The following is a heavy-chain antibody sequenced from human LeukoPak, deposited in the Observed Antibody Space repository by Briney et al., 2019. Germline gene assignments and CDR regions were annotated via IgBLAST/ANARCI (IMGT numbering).Heavy chain of an antibody. D-gene: IGHD6-6*01. V-gene: IGHV4-4*07. CDR1: GGSISSYY. CDR3: ARDVTAALDYYYYGMDV. Sequence: SETLSLTCTVSGGSISSYYWSWIRQPAGKGLEWIGRIYTSGSTNYNPSLKSRVTMSVDTSKNQFSLKLSSVTAADTAVYYCARDVTAALDYYYYGMDVWGQGTTVTVSS. J-gene: IGHJ6*02. CDR2: IYTSGST.